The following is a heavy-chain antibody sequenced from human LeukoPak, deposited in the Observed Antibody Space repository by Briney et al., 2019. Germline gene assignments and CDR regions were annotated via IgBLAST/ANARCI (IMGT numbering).Heavy chain of an antibody. J-gene: IGHJ5*02. V-gene: IGHV3-74*01. CDR2: INGDGSSI. CDR1: GFSSNSYW. Sequence: GGSLRLSCAASGFSSNSYWMHWARQAPGKGLVWVARINGDGSSINYADSVKGRFTISRDNAKNTLYLQMNSLRVEDTAVYYCARGRGPYGWFDPWGQGTLVTVSS. D-gene: IGHD3-10*01. CDR3: ARGRGPYGWFDP.